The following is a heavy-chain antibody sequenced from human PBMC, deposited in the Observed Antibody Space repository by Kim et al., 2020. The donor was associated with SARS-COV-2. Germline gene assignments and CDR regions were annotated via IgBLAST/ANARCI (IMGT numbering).Heavy chain of an antibody. CDR2: ISSSSSYI. CDR1: GFTFSSYS. V-gene: IGHV3-21*01. CDR3: ARDFRYDSSGYDSDY. D-gene: IGHD3-22*01. Sequence: GGSLRLSCAASGFTFSSYSMNWVRQAPGKGLEWVSSISSSSSYIYYADSVKGRFTISRDNAKNSLYLQMNSLRAEDTAVYYCARDFRYDSSGYDSDYWGQGTLVTVSS. J-gene: IGHJ4*02.